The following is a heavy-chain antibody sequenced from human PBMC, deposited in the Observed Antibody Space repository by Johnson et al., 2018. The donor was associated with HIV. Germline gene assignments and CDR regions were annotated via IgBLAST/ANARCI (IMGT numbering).Heavy chain of an antibody. J-gene: IGHJ3*02. CDR2: IYDGDTT. CDR3: ARGPIADDAFDI. CDR1: GFTVSSNY. V-gene: IGHV3-66*02. Sequence: VQLVESGGGLVHPGGSLRLSCAASGFTVSSNYMNWVRQAPGKGLEWVSVIYDGDTTYYTDSVKGRFTISRDDSKNTLYLQMNSLRAEDTAVYYCARGPIADDAFDIWGQGTMVTVSS. D-gene: IGHD3-16*02.